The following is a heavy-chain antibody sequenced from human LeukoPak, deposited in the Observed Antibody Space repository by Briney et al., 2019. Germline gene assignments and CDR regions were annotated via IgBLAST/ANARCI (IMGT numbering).Heavy chain of an antibody. CDR3: AKDSYGMDV. CDR1: GFTFSNYD. J-gene: IGHJ6*02. V-gene: IGHV3-30*18. CDR2: ISYDGSNK. Sequence: GRSLRLSCAVFGFTFSNYDMHWVRQAPGKGLEWVAVISYDGSNKYYAGSVKGRFTVSRDNSKNMLYLQVNSLTIEDTAMYYCAKDSYGMDVWGQGTTVTVSS.